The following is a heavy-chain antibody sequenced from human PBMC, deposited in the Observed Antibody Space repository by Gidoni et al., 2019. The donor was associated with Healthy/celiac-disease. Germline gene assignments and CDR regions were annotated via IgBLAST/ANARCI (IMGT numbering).Heavy chain of an antibody. D-gene: IGHD6-13*01. CDR3: ASGDSSSWFWAFDI. CDR2: IYYSGST. Sequence: QLQLQESGPGLVQPSETLSLTCTVSGGSISSSSYYWGWIRQPPGKGLEWIGSIYYSGSTYYNPSLKSRVTISVDTSKTQFSLKLSSVTAADTAVYYCASGDSSSWFWAFDIWGQGTMVTVSS. CDR1: GGSISSSSYY. J-gene: IGHJ3*02. V-gene: IGHV4-39*01.